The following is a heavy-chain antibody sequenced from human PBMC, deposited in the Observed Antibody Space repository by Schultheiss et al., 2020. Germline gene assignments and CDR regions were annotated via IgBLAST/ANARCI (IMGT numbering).Heavy chain of an antibody. CDR3: TTDNPWSSSWYTADYYGMDV. CDR2: ISGSGGST. Sequence: GGSLRLSCAASGFTFSSYAMSWVRQAPGKGLEWVSAISGSGGSTYYADSVKGRFTISRDNSKNTLYLQMNSLRAEDTAVYYCTTDNPWSSSWYTADYYGMDVWGQGTTVTVSS. CDR1: GFTFSSYA. J-gene: IGHJ6*02. D-gene: IGHD6-13*01. V-gene: IGHV3-23*01.